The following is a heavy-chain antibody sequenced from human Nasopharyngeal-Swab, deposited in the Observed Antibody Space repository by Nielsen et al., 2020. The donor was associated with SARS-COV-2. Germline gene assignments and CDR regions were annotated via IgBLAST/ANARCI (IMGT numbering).Heavy chain of an antibody. CDR1: GASVIGGNYY. J-gene: IGHJ4*02. V-gene: IGHV4-31*02. D-gene: IGHD6-19*01. Sequence: CTVSGASVIGGNYYWSWIRQRPGKGPEWIAYIYYSGHMYFNPSLKSRVTISIDTSKNQFSLKLSSVSAADTAVYFCARFYGPYSSGWLDYWGQGTQVFVSS. CDR3: ARFYGPYSSGWLDY. CDR2: IYYSGHM.